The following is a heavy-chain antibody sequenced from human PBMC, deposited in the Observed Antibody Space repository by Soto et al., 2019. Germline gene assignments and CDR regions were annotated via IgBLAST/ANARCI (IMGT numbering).Heavy chain of an antibody. CDR2: ISGRGGST. D-gene: IGHD2-21*01. V-gene: IGHV3-23*01. CDR1: GFIFSNYA. Sequence: EEQLLESGGGVVQRGGSLRLSCAASGFIFSNYAMTWVRQAPGKGLEWVSRISGRGGSTYYADSVKGRLTMSRDNSKNTLYLQMNSLSAEDTAIYYCARRAGGAVVWYYYLWGRGTLVT. CDR3: ARRAGGAVVWYYYL. J-gene: IGHJ2*01.